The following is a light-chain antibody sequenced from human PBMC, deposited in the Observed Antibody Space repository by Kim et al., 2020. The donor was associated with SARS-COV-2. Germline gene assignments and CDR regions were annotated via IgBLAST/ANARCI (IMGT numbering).Light chain of an antibody. J-gene: IGLJ2*01. CDR1: SSNIGRHY. CDR3: ATWDDSLSVV. CDR2: SDT. V-gene: IGLV1-47*02. Sequence: QSVMTQPPSASGTPGQRVIISCSGSSSNIGRHYVYWYQQLPGTAPKLLIHSDTQRPSGVPDRFSGSKSGTSASLAISGLRSEDEGDYYCATWDDSLSVVFGGGTKVTVL.